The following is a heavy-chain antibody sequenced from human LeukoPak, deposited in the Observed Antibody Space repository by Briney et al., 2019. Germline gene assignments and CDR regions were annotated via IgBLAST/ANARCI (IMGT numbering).Heavy chain of an antibody. CDR2: IYYSGST. CDR3: ARSGYSTIRRRSRFDP. D-gene: IGHD5-18*01. CDR1: GGSISSSSYY. V-gene: IGHV4-39*07. J-gene: IGHJ5*02. Sequence: SETLSLTCTVSGGSISSSSYYWGWIRQPPGKGLEWIGSIYYSGSTYYNPSLKSRVTISVDTSKNQFSLKLSSVTAADTAVYYCARSGYSTIRRRSRFDPWGQGTLVTVSS.